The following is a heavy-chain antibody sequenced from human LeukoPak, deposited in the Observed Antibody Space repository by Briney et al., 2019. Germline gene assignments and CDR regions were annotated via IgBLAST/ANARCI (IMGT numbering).Heavy chain of an antibody. D-gene: IGHD3-3*01. Sequence: SETLSLTCAVYGGSFSGYYWSWIRQPPGKGLEWIGEINHSGSTNYNPSLKSRVTISVDTSKSQFSLKLSSVTAADTAVYYCARALEWLTVDPWGQGTLVTVSS. CDR2: INHSGST. CDR3: ARALEWLTVDP. V-gene: IGHV4-34*01. CDR1: GGSFSGYY. J-gene: IGHJ5*02.